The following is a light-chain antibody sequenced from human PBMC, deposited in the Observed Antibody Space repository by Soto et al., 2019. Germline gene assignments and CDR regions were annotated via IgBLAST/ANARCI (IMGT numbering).Light chain of an antibody. CDR2: DIS. V-gene: IGKV3-11*01. CDR1: QSVPSY. CDR3: QQRNAWPRNT. J-gene: IGKJ2*01. Sequence: EIVLTQFPATLSLSPGDRATLSCRASQSVPSYLAWYQQKPGQAPRLLLYDISNRATGIPARFTGSGSGTDFTLTISSLEPEDSAVYYCQQRNAWPRNTFGQGTKLEI.